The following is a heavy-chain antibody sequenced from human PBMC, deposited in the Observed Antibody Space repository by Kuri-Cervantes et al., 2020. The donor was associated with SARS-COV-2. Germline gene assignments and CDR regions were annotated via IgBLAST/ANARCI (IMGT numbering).Heavy chain of an antibody. CDR1: GGAISSGGYY. D-gene: IGHD2-2*01. CDR2: IYYTGNT. V-gene: IGHV4-31*03. J-gene: IGHJ4*02. Sequence: SETLSLTCTVSGGAISSGGYYCSWIRQHPGKGLEWIGYIYYTGNTYYNPYLKSRVTISVDTSKNQFSLRLRFVTAADTAVYYCARVGYQLLLGIDYWGQGTLVTVSS. CDR3: ARVGYQLLLGIDY.